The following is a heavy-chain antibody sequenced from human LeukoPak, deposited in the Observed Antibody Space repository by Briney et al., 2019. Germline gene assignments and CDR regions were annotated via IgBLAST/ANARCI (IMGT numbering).Heavy chain of an antibody. Sequence: PGGSLRLSCAASGFTFSSYGMHWVRQAPGKGLEWVAVISYDGSNKYYADSVKGRFTISRDNAKNSLYLQMNSPRAEDTALYYCAKDVGHYYGSGSSFDYWGQGTLVTVSS. D-gene: IGHD3-10*01. CDR3: AKDVGHYYGSGSSFDY. CDR2: ISYDGSNK. V-gene: IGHV3-30*18. CDR1: GFTFSSYG. J-gene: IGHJ4*02.